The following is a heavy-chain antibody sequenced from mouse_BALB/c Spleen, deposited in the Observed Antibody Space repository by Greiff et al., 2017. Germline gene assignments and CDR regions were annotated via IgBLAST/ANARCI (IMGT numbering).Heavy chain of an antibody. D-gene: IGHD1-1*01. V-gene: IGHV5-6-5*01. CDR1: GFTFSSYA. CDR2: ISSGGST. CDR3: AGYYYGSRDYYAMDY. J-gene: IGHJ4*01. Sequence: EVHLVESGGGLVKPGGSLKLSCAASGFTFSSYAMSWVRQTPEKRLEWVASISSGGSTYYPDSVKGRFTISRDNARNILYLQMSSLRSEDTAMYYCAGYYYGSRDYYAMDYWGQGTSVTVSS.